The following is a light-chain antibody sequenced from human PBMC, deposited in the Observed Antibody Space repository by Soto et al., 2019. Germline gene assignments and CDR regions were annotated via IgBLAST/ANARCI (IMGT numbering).Light chain of an antibody. CDR3: SAYAGSNDPYV. J-gene: IGLJ1*01. Sequence: QPALTQPPSASRSPGQSVTISCTGTSSDVRGYNYVSWYQQHPGKAPRLMIYEVSKRPSGVPDRFSGSKSGNTASLTVSGLQAEDEADYYCSAYAGSNDPYVFGTGTKVTVL. CDR1: SSDVRGYNY. V-gene: IGLV2-8*01. CDR2: EVS.